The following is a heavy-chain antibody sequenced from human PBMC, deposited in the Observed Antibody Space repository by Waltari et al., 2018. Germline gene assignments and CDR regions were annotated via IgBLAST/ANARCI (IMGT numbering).Heavy chain of an antibody. V-gene: IGHV3-74*01. CDR2: IKSDGSGA. D-gene: IGHD2-21*01. CDR3: ARDDSLWPHYFDH. CDR1: GFAFSSHW. J-gene: IGHJ4*02. Sequence: EVQLVESGRGLIQPGGSLRLSCEASGFAFSSHWMHWVRHSPGEGLVWVARIKSDGSGAGYADSVKGRFIISRDNAKDTLYLQMNSLKVEDTAMYYCARDDSLWPHYFDHWGQGTLVTVSS.